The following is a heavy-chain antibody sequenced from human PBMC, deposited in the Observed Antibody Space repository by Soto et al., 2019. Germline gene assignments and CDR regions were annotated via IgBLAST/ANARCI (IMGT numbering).Heavy chain of an antibody. CDR3: ARVYFSETAAFLVVNYYYGMDV. J-gene: IGHJ6*02. CDR1: GFTFSSYA. Sequence: GGSLRLSCAASGFTFSSYAMHWVRQAPGKGLEWVAVISYDGSNKYYADSVKGRFTISRDNSKNTLYLQMNSLRAEDTAVYYCARVYFSETAAFLVVNYYYGMDVWGQGTTVTVSS. CDR2: ISYDGSNK. V-gene: IGHV3-30-3*01. D-gene: IGHD2-21*01.